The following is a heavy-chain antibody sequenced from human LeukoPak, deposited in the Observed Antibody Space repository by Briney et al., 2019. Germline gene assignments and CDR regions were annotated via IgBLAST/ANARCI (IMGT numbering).Heavy chain of an antibody. CDR1: GFTFSSYS. CDR2: ISSSSSYI. D-gene: IGHD1-14*01. V-gene: IGHV3-21*01. Sequence: GGTLRLSCAASGFTFSSYSMNWVRQAPGTGLEWVSSISSSSSYIYYAASVKGRFTISRDNAKNSLYLQMNSLRAEDTAVYYCARDKARTTHYHYYSMDVWGKGTTVTVSS. J-gene: IGHJ6*03. CDR3: ARDKARTTHYHYYSMDV.